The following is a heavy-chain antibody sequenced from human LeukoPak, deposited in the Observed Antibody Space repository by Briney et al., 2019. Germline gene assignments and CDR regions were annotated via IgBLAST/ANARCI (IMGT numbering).Heavy chain of an antibody. CDR2: ISSSSSPL. Sequence: GGSLRLSCAASGFTFSTYGMNWVRQAPGKGLEWISYISSSSSPLYYADSVKGRFTISRDNAKNSLYLQMNTLRAEDTAVYYCARDRWTFGVVTDYYMDVWGIGTTVTVSS. J-gene: IGHJ6*03. CDR1: GFTFSTYG. CDR3: ARDRWTFGVVTDYYMDV. D-gene: IGHD3-3*01. V-gene: IGHV3-48*01.